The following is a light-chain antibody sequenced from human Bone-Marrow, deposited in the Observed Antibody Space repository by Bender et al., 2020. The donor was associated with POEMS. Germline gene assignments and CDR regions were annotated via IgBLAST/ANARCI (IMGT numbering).Light chain of an antibody. Sequence: QSALTQPASVSGSPGQSITISCTGTSSDVGSYNLVSWYQHHPDKAPKLMIFDDSTPHSGVRNRFSGSKSAATASLTVSGPQDEDEADYCCCSYTTNWVFGGGTKLTVL. CDR3: CSYTTNWV. CDR1: SSDVGSYNL. CDR2: DDS. J-gene: IGLJ3*02. V-gene: IGLV2-23*01.